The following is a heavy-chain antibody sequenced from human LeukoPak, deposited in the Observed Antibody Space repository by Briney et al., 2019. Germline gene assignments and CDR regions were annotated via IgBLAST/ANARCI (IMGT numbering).Heavy chain of an antibody. D-gene: IGHD6-19*01. CDR3: ARGHGSSGWFGY. J-gene: IGHJ4*02. CDR2: INHSGST. V-gene: IGHV4-34*01. CDR1: AGSFSGYY. Sequence: SETLSLTCAVYAGSFSGYYWSWIRQPPGKGLEWIGEINHSGSTNYNPSLKSRVTISVDTSKNQFSLKLSSVTAADTAVYYCARGHGSSGWFGYWGQGTLVTVSS.